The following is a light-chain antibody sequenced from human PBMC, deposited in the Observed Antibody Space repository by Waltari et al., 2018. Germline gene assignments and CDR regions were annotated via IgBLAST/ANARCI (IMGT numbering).Light chain of an antibody. CDR1: LSVSSD. Sequence: EIVMTQSPDTLSVSPGERATLSCRAGLSVSSDLAWYQQKPGQAPRLLIYRASTRATDVPTRFRGSGSGTAFNLTISSLQSGDFALYYCHQYNHWPRTFGQGTKVEIK. J-gene: IGKJ1*01. CDR2: RAS. CDR3: HQYNHWPRT. V-gene: IGKV3-15*01.